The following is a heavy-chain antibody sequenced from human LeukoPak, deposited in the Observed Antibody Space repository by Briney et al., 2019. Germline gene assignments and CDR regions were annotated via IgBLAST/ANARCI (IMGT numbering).Heavy chain of an antibody. D-gene: IGHD2-2*01. J-gene: IGHJ4*02. Sequence: GGSLRLSCAASELMFSSYAMSWVRQAPGKGLEWVSGISDDSGSTYYADSVRGRFTISRDNSKNTLYLQMNSLRAEDTAVYYCAKEAQGCSITSCYFDSWGQGTLVTVSS. CDR1: ELMFSSYA. CDR3: AKEAQGCSITSCYFDS. V-gene: IGHV3-23*01. CDR2: ISDDSGST.